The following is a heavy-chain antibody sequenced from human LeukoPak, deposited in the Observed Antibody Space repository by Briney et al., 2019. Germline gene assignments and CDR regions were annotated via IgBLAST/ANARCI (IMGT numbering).Heavy chain of an antibody. D-gene: IGHD6-19*01. CDR2: TYYRSKWYN. Sequence: SQTLSLTCAISGDSVSSNSAAWNWIRQSPSRGLEWLGRTYYRSKWYNDYAVSVKSQITINPDTSKNQFSLQLNSVTPEDTAVYYCARDGSRIAVAGTSGWFDPWGQGTLVTVSS. J-gene: IGHJ5*02. CDR3: ARDGSRIAVAGTSGWFDP. CDR1: GDSVSSNSAA. V-gene: IGHV6-1*01.